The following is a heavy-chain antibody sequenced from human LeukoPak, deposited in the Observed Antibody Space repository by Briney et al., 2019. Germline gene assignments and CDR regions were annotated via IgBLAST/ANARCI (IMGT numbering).Heavy chain of an antibody. Sequence: ASVKVSCKASGNTFTAYYMNWVRQAPGQGLEWMGWINVNNGGTSYAQKFQGRVTMTWDTAISTAYMELSRLRSDDTAEYYCAGNPADYSKGGDWFDPWGQGTLVTVSS. J-gene: IGHJ5*02. V-gene: IGHV1-2*02. CDR3: AGNPADYSKGGDWFDP. CDR2: INVNNGGT. CDR1: GNTFTAYY. D-gene: IGHD4-11*01.